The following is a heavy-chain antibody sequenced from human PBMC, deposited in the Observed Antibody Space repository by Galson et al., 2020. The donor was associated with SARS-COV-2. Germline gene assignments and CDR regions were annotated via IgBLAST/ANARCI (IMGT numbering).Heavy chain of an antibody. D-gene: IGHD6-19*01. Sequence: ASVKVSCKASGYTFTGYYMHWVRQAPGQGLEWMGWINPNSGGTNYAQKFQGRVTMTRDTSISTAYMELSRLRSDDTAVYYCASGQWLVPGYDAFDIWGQGTMVTVSS. J-gene: IGHJ3*02. V-gene: IGHV1-2*02. CDR3: ASGQWLVPGYDAFDI. CDR2: INPNSGGT. CDR1: GYTFTGYY.